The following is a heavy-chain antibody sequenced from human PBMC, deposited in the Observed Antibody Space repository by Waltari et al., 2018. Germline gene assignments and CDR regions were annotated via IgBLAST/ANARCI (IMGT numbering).Heavy chain of an antibody. CDR2: GCQIGGTT. D-gene: IGHD3-9*01. Sequence: EVQLVESGGGLVQPGGSLRLSCSASGFTFSSYSIHWVCQAPGKGLECVSGGCQIGGTTYYAESVKDRFTIFRDNSKNTLDLQMSSLRPEDTAVYYCVRNSILTGDPTPYYFYGVDVWGQGTTVTVSS. V-gene: IGHV3-64D*06. CDR1: GFTFSSYS. J-gene: IGHJ6*02. CDR3: VRNSILTGDPTPYYFYGVDV.